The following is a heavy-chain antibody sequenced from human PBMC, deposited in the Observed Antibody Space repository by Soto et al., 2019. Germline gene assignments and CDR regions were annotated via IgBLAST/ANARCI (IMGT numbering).Heavy chain of an antibody. J-gene: IGHJ4*02. V-gene: IGHV2-5*02. CDR2: IYWDDDK. D-gene: IGHD5-12*01. CDR1: GFSLFTSGVG. CDR3: AHKGDGYRGFKY. Sequence: QITLKESGPTLVKPTQTLTLTCTLSGFSLFTSGVGVGWIRQPPGEALEWLALIYWDDDKRYSPILRSRLTITKYTSKNQVVLTVTNMEPVDTATYYCAHKGDGYRGFKYWGQGTLVTVSS.